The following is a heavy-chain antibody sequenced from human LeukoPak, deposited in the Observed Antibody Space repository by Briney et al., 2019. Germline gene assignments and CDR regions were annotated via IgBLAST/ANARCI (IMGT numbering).Heavy chain of an antibody. CDR3: ARDSCSGGSCFPLDP. Sequence: GGSLRLSCAASEFTFSSYSMNWVRQAPGKGLEWVSYITNSGNSKSYADSVKGRFTISRDNTKNSLYLQMNGLRAEDTAVYYCARDSCSGGSCFPLDPWGQGTLVTVSS. V-gene: IGHV3-48*01. D-gene: IGHD2-15*01. CDR2: ITNSGNSK. J-gene: IGHJ5*02. CDR1: EFTFSSYS.